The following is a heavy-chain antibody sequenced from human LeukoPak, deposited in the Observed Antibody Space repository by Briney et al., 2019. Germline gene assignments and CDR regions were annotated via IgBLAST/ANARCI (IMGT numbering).Heavy chain of an antibody. J-gene: IGHJ4*02. Sequence: HPGGSLRLSCAASGFTFSSHAMSWVRQAPGKGLEWVSSISDSGSNTYYADSERGRFTISRDNSKNTLYLQMNSLRAEDTALYYCARGMYQKYYFDYWGQGTLVTVSS. V-gene: IGHV3-23*01. D-gene: IGHD2-8*01. CDR1: GFTFSSHA. CDR3: ARGMYQKYYFDY. CDR2: ISDSGSNT.